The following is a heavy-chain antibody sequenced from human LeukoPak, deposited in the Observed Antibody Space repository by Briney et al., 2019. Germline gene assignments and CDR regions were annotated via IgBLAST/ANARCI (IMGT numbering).Heavy chain of an antibody. CDR1: GYSISSGYY. J-gene: IGHJ5*02. CDR3: ARDHSGWYVGWFDP. V-gene: IGHV4-38-2*02. CDR2: IYYSGST. Sequence: SETLSLTCTVSGYSISSGYYWGWIRQPPGKGLEWIGSIYYSGSTHYNPSLKSRVTISVDTSKNQFSLKLSSVTAADTAVYYCARDHSGWYVGWFDPWGQGTLVTVSS. D-gene: IGHD6-19*01.